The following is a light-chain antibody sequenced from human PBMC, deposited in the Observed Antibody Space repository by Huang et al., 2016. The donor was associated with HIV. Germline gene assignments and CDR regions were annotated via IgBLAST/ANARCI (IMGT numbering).Light chain of an antibody. J-gene: IGKJ5*01. Sequence: EIVLTQSPTTLSLSPGERATLSCRASQSVNRYLAWYQQKPGQSPRLLIYDASNRVPCIPARFSGSGSGTDFTLTISSLEPEDFAVYYCQQRSNWPPITFGQGTRLEIK. CDR3: QQRSNWPPIT. CDR2: DAS. V-gene: IGKV3-11*01. CDR1: QSVNRY.